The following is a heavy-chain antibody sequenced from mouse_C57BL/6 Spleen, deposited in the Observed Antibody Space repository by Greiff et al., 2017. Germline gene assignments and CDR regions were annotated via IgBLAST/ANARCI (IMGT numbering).Heavy chain of an antibody. V-gene: IGHV1-81*01. Sequence: QVQLQQSGAELARPGASVKLSCKASGYTFTSYGISWVKQRTGQGLEWIGEIYPRSGNTYYNEKFKGKATLTADKSSSTAYMALRSLTSEDAAVYFCARLLPSYAMDYWGQGTSVTVSS. CDR3: ARLLPSYAMDY. CDR1: GYTFTSYG. J-gene: IGHJ4*01. D-gene: IGHD2-10*01. CDR2: IYPRSGNT.